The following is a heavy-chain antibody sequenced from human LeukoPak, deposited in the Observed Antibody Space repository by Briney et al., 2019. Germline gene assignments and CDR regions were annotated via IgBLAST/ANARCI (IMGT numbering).Heavy chain of an antibody. V-gene: IGHV1-69*06. CDR3: ARGPGGYDWGYYYYYYMDV. CDR1: GGTFSSYG. CDR2: IIPIFGTA. D-gene: IGHD5-12*01. J-gene: IGHJ6*03. Sequence: GASVKVSCKASGGTFSSYGISWVRQAPGQGLEWMGGIIPIFGTANYAQKFQGRVTITADKSTSTAYMELSSLRSEDTAVYYCARGPGGYDWGYYYYYYMDVWGKGTTVTISS.